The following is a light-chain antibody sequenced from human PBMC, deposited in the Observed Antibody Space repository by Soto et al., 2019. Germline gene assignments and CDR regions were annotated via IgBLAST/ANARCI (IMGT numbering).Light chain of an antibody. Sequence: EIVMTQSPATLSVSPGERATLSCRASQSVGIKLAWYQQKPGQAPRILIHGASTRASGISARFSGSGSGTEFTLTITNLQSEDSGTYYCQQSYTSVQTFGQGTKLEIK. CDR1: QSVGIK. J-gene: IGKJ2*01. V-gene: IGKV3-15*01. CDR3: QQSYTSVQT. CDR2: GAS.